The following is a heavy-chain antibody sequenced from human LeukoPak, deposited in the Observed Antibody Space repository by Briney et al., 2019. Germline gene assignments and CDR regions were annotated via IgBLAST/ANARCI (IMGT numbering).Heavy chain of an antibody. Sequence: GGSLRLSCAASGFNYSSYTMNWVRQAPGMGLEWLSYISASRGITYYADSVKGRFTISRDNAKNSLYLQMNSLRAEDTAVYYCVRGSLASGVVVYYYYYLDVWGKGTTVTVSS. D-gene: IGHD3-3*01. CDR3: VRGSLASGVVVYYYYYLDV. J-gene: IGHJ6*03. V-gene: IGHV3-48*01. CDR2: ISASRGIT. CDR1: GFNYSSYT.